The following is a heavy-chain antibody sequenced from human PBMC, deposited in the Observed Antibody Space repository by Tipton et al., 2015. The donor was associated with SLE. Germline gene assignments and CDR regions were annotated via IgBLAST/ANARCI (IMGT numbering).Heavy chain of an antibody. J-gene: IGHJ4*02. D-gene: IGHD3-10*01. Sequence: TLSLTCTVSGGSISSSSYYWGWIRQPPGKGLEWIGSIYYSGSTYYNPSLKSRVTISVDTSKNQFSLKLSSVTAADTAVYYCARHPGARGGPYFDYWGQGTLVTVSS. V-gene: IGHV4-39*07. CDR2: IYYSGST. CDR1: GGSISSSSYY. CDR3: ARHPGARGGPYFDY.